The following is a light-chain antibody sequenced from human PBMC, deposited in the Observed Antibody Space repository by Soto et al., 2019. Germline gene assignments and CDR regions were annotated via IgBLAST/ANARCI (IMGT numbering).Light chain of an antibody. Sequence: AIRMTQSPSSLSASTGARVPITCRASQGISSYLAWYQQKPGKAPKLLIYAASTLQSGVPSRFSGSGSGTDFTLTISCLQSEDFATYYCQQYYSYPRTFGPGTKVDIK. J-gene: IGKJ3*01. CDR2: AAS. CDR1: QGISSY. CDR3: QQYYSYPRT. V-gene: IGKV1-8*01.